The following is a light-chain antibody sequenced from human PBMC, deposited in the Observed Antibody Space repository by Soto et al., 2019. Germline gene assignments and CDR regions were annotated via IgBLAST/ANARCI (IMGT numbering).Light chain of an antibody. CDR3: QQYNNWPPLT. J-gene: IGKJ4*01. V-gene: IGKV3-15*01. Sequence: EIVMTQSPATLSVSPGERATLSCRASQSVSRNLAWYQQKPGQAPRLLIYAASTRATGISARFSGSGSGTEFTLTISSLQSEDFAIYYCQQYNNWPPLTFGGGTKVEIK. CDR2: AAS. CDR1: QSVSRN.